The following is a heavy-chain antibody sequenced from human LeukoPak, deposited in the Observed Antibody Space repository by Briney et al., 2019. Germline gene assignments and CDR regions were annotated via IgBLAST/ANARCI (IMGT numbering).Heavy chain of an antibody. Sequence: SETLSLTCTVSGYSISSGYYWGWIRQPPGKGLEWMGSIYSTGNTHYNPSLESRLIISVDTSKNSFSLKLSSVTAADTAVYFCARDLWSTAAGIFDFWGQGALVTVSS. CDR1: GYSISSGYY. J-gene: IGHJ4*02. CDR2: IYSTGNT. D-gene: IGHD6-25*01. V-gene: IGHV4-38-2*02. CDR3: ARDLWSTAAGIFDF.